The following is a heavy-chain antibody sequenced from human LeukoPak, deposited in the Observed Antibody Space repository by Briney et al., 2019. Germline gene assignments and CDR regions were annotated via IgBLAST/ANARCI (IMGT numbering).Heavy chain of an antibody. V-gene: IGHV3-53*01. Sequence: GGSLRLSCAASGFTVSSNYMSWVRQAPGRGLEWVSVIYSGGSTYYADSVKGRFTISRDNSKNTLYLQMNSLRAEDTAVYYCARLFSGYSYGPYFDYWGQGTLVTVSS. CDR3: ARLFSGYSYGPYFDY. J-gene: IGHJ4*02. CDR2: IYSGGST. D-gene: IGHD5-18*01. CDR1: GFTVSSNY.